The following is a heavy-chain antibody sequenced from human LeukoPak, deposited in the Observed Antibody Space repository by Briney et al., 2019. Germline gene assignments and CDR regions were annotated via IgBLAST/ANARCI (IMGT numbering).Heavy chain of an antibody. CDR3: ARLRDHYYDSSGYYYVPYYYYYGMDV. CDR1: GGSISSYY. J-gene: IGHJ6*02. V-gene: IGHV4-59*08. CDR2: IYYSGST. D-gene: IGHD3-22*01. Sequence: SETLSLTCTVSGGSISSYYWSWIRQPPGKGLEWIGYIYYSGSTNYNPSLKSRVTISVDTSKNQFSLKLSSVTAADTAVCYCARLRDHYYDSSGYYYVPYYYYYGMDVWGQGTTVTVSS.